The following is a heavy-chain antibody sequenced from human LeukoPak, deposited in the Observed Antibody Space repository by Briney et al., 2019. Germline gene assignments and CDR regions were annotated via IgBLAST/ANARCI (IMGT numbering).Heavy chain of an antibody. V-gene: IGHV4-39*01. CDR3: ARHHPSIGGMDV. J-gene: IGHJ6*02. CDR1: GGSISSSSYY. D-gene: IGHD3-10*01. CDR2: IYYSGST. Sequence: PSETLSLTCTVSGGSISSSSYYWGWIRQPPGKGLEWIGSIYYSGSTYYNPSLKSRVTISVDTSKNQFSLKLSSVTAADTAVYYCARHHPSIGGMDVWGQGTTVTVSS.